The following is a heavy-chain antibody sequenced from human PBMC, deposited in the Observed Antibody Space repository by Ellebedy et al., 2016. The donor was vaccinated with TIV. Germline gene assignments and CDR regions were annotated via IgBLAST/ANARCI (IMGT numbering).Heavy chain of an antibody. CDR2: IYSSGIT. CDR1: GFAVSSNY. D-gene: IGHD3-16*01. CDR3: ARVDYGLAFHI. Sequence: LTCAASGFAVSSNYMSWVRQAPGKGLEWVSVIYSSGITYYAESVKGRFTISRDNSRDNSKNTLYLQMNGLRAEDTAVYYCARVDYGLAFHIWGQGTMVTVSS. J-gene: IGHJ3*02. V-gene: IGHV3-66*01.